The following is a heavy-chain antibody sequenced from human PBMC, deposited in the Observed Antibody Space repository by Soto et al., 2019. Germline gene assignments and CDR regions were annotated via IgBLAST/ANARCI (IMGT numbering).Heavy chain of an antibody. CDR1: GDAFSDYD. D-gene: IGHD6-13*01. J-gene: IGHJ4*02. CDR3: AIGQQLIQFY. Sequence: ASVKVSCKASGDAFSDYDINWVRQATGQGLEWMGWMSPNSGTTAYAQKFQGRVTMTRNTSINTAYMELTSLRSEDTAVYYCAIGQQLIQFYWGQGTLVTVSS. V-gene: IGHV1-8*01. CDR2: MSPNSGTT.